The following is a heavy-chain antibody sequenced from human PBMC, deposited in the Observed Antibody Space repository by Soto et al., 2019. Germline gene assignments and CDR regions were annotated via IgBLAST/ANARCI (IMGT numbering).Heavy chain of an antibody. Sequence: ASVKVSGKVSGYTLRELSLHWVRQAPGKGLEWLAGYGPAKDETLYAQTVKGRITVTEDTSAVTAYMELRGLTFDDSAVYYCATGDQLSAEVTGISFSFWGQGTRVTVSS. J-gene: IGHJ4*02. V-gene: IGHV1-24*01. CDR2: YGPAKDET. D-gene: IGHD2-21*02. CDR3: ATGDQLSAEVTGISFSF. CDR1: GYTLRELS.